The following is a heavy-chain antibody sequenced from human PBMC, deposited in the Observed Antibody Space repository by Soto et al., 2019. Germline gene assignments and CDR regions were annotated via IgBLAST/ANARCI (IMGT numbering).Heavy chain of an antibody. CDR1: GFTFSSYA. CDR3: ARFARIGYCDSTNCFPGYFDP. V-gene: IGHV3-23*01. Sequence: PGGSLRLSCGAAGFTFSSYAMSWPRQAPGKWLEWVSFNSASACGSPTATYYAASVKGRSATSRDNFQNTLFLQMNNLRAEDTAVYYCARFARIGYCDSTNCFPGYFDPWGQGTLVTVSS. D-gene: IGHD2-15*01. J-gene: IGHJ5*02. CDR2: NSASACGSPTAT.